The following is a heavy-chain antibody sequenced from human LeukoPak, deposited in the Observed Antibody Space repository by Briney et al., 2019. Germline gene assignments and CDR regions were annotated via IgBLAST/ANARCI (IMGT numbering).Heavy chain of an antibody. CDR1: GFTFSSYG. CDR2: IRYDGSNK. CDR3: AQPSVSNYYDSSPYYLDH. J-gene: IGHJ4*02. D-gene: IGHD3-22*01. V-gene: IGHV3-30*02. Sequence: PGGSLRLSCAASGFTFSSYGMHWVRKAPGKGLEWVAFIRYDGSNKYYADSVKRRFTISRDNAKNSLYLQMNSLRAEDMALYYCAQPSVSNYYDSSPYYLDHWGQGTLVTVSS.